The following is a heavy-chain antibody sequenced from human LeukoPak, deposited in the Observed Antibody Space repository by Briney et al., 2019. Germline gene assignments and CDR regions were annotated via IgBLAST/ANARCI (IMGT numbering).Heavy chain of an antibody. CDR3: AKDEYYDYVWGSPTT. CDR2: ISWNSGSI. CDR1: GFTFDDYA. Sequence: PGGSLRLSCAASGFTFDDYAMHWVRQAPGEGLEWVSGISWNSGSIGYADSVKGRFTISRDNAKNSLCLQMNSLRAEDMALYYCAKDEYYDYVWGSPTTWGQGTMVTVSS. V-gene: IGHV3-9*03. D-gene: IGHD3-16*01. J-gene: IGHJ3*01.